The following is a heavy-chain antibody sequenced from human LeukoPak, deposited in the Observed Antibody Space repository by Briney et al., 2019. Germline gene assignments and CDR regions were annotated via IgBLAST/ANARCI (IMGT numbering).Heavy chain of an antibody. Sequence: NTSETLSLTCTVSGGSISSYYWSWIRQPPGKGLEWIGYIYYSGSTNYNPSLKSRVTISVDTSKNQFSLKLSSVTAADTAVYYCARESGSSSTLYYYYGMDVWGQGTTVTVSS. CDR1: GGSISSYY. J-gene: IGHJ6*02. V-gene: IGHV4-59*01. D-gene: IGHD6-13*01. CDR2: IYYSGST. CDR3: ARESGSSSTLYYYYGMDV.